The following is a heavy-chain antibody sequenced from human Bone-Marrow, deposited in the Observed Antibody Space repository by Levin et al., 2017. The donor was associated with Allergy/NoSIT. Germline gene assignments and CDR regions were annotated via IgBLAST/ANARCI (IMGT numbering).Heavy chain of an antibody. V-gene: IGHV3-30*18. CDR1: GFTFSSYG. J-gene: IGHJ4*02. Sequence: GESLKISCAASGFTFSSYGMHWVRQAPGKGLEWVAVISYDGSNKYYADSVKGRFTISRDNSKNTLYLQMNSLRAEDTAVYYCAKDRARYSSGWYALFDYWGQGTLVTVSS. CDR2: ISYDGSNK. CDR3: AKDRARYSSGWYALFDY. D-gene: IGHD6-19*01.